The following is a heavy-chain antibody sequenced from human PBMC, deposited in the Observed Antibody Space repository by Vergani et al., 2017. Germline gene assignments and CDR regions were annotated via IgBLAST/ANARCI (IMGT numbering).Heavy chain of an antibody. V-gene: IGHV4-59*01. D-gene: IGHD2-2*01. CDR2: IYYSGST. Sequence: QVQLQESGPGLVKPSETLSLTCTVSGGSISSYYWSWIRQPPGKGLEWIGYIYYSGSTNYNPSLKSRVTKSVDTSKNQFSLKLSSVTAADTAVYYCARLGYCSSTSCPGDAFDIWGQGTMVTVSS. CDR3: ARLGYCSSTSCPGDAFDI. CDR1: GGSISSYY. J-gene: IGHJ3*02.